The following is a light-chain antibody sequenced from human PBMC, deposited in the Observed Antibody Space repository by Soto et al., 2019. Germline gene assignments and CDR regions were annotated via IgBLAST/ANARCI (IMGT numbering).Light chain of an antibody. V-gene: IGKV3D-11*02. Sequence: EIVMTQSPATLSVSPGDGATLSGRASESVDSNLAWSQQKPGQTPTLLIYGASTRPTGIPARFSGSGSGTDFTLTISSLEPEDFAVYYCQQRSNWQVTFGQGTRLEI. CDR3: QQRSNWQVT. CDR1: ESVDSN. CDR2: GAS. J-gene: IGKJ5*01.